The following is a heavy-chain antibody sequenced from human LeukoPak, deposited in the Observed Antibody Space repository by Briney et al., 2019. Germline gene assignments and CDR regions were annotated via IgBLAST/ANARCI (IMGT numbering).Heavy chain of an antibody. Sequence: GGSLRLSCAASGFTSSNYYMSWIRQTPGKGLEWLSYISGSGDDIHYADSVKGRFTISRDNAKSSLYLQMNSLRAEDTAIYYCARDIRAVGITLYFDYWGQGILVTVTS. CDR3: ARDIRAVGITLYFDY. CDR1: GFTSSNYY. J-gene: IGHJ4*02. V-gene: IGHV3-11*01. CDR2: ISGSGDDI. D-gene: IGHD3-22*01.